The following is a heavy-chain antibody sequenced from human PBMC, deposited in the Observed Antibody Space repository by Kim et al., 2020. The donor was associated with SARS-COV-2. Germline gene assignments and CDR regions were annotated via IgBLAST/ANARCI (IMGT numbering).Heavy chain of an antibody. D-gene: IGHD1-26*01. CDR2: ISYSGST. CDR3: ARLNCIAGGFDP. V-gene: IGHV4-59*11. CDR1: GDSISSLY. Sequence: SETLSLTCTVSGDSISSLYWSWIRQSPGKGLEWIGYISYSGSTHYHPSLKSRVTISADTSKNQFSLRLTSVTAADTAVYYCARLNCIAGGFDPLGQGTLV. J-gene: IGHJ5*02.